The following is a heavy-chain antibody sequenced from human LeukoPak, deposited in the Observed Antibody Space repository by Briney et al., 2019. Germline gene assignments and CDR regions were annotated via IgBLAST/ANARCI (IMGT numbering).Heavy chain of an antibody. J-gene: IGHJ6*03. CDR2: IYSGGST. CDR3: ARAVGYSSSSDGYYYMDV. CDR1: GFTVSSNY. Sequence: GRSLRLSCAASGFTVSSNYMSWVRQAPGKGLEWVSVIYSGGSTYYADSVKGRFTISRDNSKNTLYLQMNSLRAEDTAVYYCARAVGYSSSSDGYYYMDVWGKGTTVTVSS. D-gene: IGHD6-6*01. V-gene: IGHV3-53*01.